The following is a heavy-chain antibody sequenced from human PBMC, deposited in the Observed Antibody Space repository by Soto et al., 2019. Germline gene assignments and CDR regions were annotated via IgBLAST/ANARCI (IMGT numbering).Heavy chain of an antibody. Sequence: SLTCTVSGGSISSYYWSWIRQPPGKGLEWIGYIYYSGSTNYNPSLKSRVTISVDTSKNQFSLKLSSVTAADTAVYYCARVGLYGSGSYYNVPQFDPWGQGTLVTVSS. CDR3: ARVGLYGSGSYYNVPQFDP. J-gene: IGHJ5*02. CDR1: GGSISSYY. D-gene: IGHD3-10*01. V-gene: IGHV4-59*01. CDR2: IYYSGST.